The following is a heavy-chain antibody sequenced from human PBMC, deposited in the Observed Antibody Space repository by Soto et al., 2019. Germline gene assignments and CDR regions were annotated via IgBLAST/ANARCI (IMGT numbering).Heavy chain of an antibody. CDR1: GYTFTSYG. CDR3: ARDRVESGYPEYFQH. J-gene: IGHJ1*01. CDR2: INPNSGGT. V-gene: IGHV1-2*04. D-gene: IGHD3-22*01. Sequence: GASVKVSCKASGYTFTSYGISCVRQAPGQGLEWMGWINPNSGGTNYAQKFQGWVTMTRDTSISTAYMELSRLRSDDTAVYYCARDRVESGYPEYFQHWGQGTLVTVSS.